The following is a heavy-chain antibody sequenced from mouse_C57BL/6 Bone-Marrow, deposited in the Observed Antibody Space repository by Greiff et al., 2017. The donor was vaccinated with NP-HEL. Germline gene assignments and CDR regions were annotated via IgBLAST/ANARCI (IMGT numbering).Heavy chain of an antibody. CDR1: GYTFTSYW. Sequence: QVHVKQPGAELVKPGASVKMSCKASGYTFTSYWITWVKQRPGQGLEWIGDIYPGSGSTNYNQKFKGKATLTVDKSSSTAYMQLSSLTSEDSAVYYCAMIYDGYGFAYWGQGTLVTVSA. V-gene: IGHV1-55*01. J-gene: IGHJ3*01. D-gene: IGHD2-3*01. CDR3: AMIYDGYGFAY. CDR2: IYPGSGST.